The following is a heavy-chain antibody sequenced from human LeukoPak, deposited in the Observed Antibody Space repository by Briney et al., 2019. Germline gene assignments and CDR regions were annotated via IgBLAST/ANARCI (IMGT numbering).Heavy chain of an antibody. CDR3: ARRRYYDGSGYLE. CDR2: IYYSGRT. D-gene: IGHD3-22*01. V-gene: IGHV4-39*01. Sequence: PSETLSLTCSVSGDSVSRSDSYWDWIRQPPGKGLEWIGTIYYSGRTYYSQSLKNRVTMSVDPSNNQFSLNLRSVTAADTAVYYCARRRYYDGSGYLEWGQGTLLSVSS. J-gene: IGHJ1*01. CDR1: GDSVSRSDSY.